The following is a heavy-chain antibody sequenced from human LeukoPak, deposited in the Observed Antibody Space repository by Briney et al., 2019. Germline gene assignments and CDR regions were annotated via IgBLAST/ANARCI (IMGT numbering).Heavy chain of an antibody. CDR3: ATDGGSYTGYFDY. V-gene: IGHV3-23*01. CDR1: GFTFSSYD. D-gene: IGHD1-26*01. J-gene: IGHJ4*02. CDR2: ISRSGGIT. Sequence: GGSLRLSCAVSGFTFSSYDMYWVRQAPGKGLEWVSAISRSGGITYYADSVKGRFTISRDNSKNTLYLQMNSLRADDTAVYYCATDGGSYTGYFDYWGQGTLVTVSS.